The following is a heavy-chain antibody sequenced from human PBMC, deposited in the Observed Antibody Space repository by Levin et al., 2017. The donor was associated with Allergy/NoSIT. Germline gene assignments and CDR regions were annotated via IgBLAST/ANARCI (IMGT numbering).Heavy chain of an antibody. D-gene: IGHD3-10*01. CDR1: GFTFSTYS. Sequence: PGGSLRLSCVASGFTFSTYSMSWVRQAPGKGLEWISYISSSSTTIYYADSVKGRFNISRDNAKNSLYLQMNSLRDEDTAMYYCARDYYSDYWGQGTLVTVSS. J-gene: IGHJ4*02. CDR2: ISSSSTTI. CDR3: ARDYYSDY. V-gene: IGHV3-48*02.